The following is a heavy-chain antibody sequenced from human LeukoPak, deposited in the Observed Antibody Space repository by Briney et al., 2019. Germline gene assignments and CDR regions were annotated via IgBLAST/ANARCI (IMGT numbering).Heavy chain of an antibody. CDR3: ARARLDDCGGVCDQYFQH. V-gene: IGHV1-2*02. J-gene: IGHJ1*01. Sequence: ASVNVSCQASGYTFTDYYMHWVRQAPGQGREWMGWINPNKGDTNLAQKSQGRVTLTRDTSINTAYMDLSSLRSADTDVYYCARARLDDCGGVCDQYFQHWGQGTLVTVSS. CDR1: GYTFTDYY. CDR2: INPNKGDT. D-gene: IGHD2-21*02.